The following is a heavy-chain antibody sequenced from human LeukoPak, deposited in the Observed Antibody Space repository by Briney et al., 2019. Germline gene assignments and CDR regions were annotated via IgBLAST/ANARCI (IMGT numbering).Heavy chain of an antibody. Sequence: GGSLRLSCAASGFTFSLFAMHWVRQAPGKGLEWVSAISGSGGATYHADADSVKGRFTIFRDNSKNALYLEINNLRAEDTAVYYCAKDGYNYDSSGHFDYWGQGTLVTVSS. J-gene: IGHJ4*02. CDR3: AKDGYNYDSSGHFDY. CDR2: ISGSGGAT. CDR1: GFTFSLFA. V-gene: IGHV3-23*01. D-gene: IGHD3-22*01.